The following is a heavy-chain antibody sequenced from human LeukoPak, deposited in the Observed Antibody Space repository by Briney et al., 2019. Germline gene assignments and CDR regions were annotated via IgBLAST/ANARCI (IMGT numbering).Heavy chain of an antibody. CDR2: IRSSGNPI. V-gene: IGHV3-48*03. CDR3: ARRGDIVVVPAAIGGFDP. D-gene: IGHD2-2*02. CDR1: GFTFSNYE. J-gene: IGHJ5*02. Sequence: GGSLRLSCSASGFTFSNYEMNWVCQAPGKGLEWVSYIRSSGNPIYYADSVKGRFTISRDNSKNTLYLQMNSLRAEDTAVYYCARRGDIVVVPAAIGGFDPWGQGTLVTVSS.